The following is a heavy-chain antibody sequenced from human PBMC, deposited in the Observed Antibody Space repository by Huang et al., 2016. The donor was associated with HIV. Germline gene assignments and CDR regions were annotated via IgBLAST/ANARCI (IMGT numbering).Heavy chain of an antibody. D-gene: IGHD3-10*01. J-gene: IGHJ4*02. Sequence: QVQLVQSGAEVKKPGASVKISCKASGYTFTTYHMHWVRQAPGQGLEWMGMINPSGASTRYAQTFQGRVTRTSDASTSTVYIELSSLTPEDTAVYYCARALLLFGLGSPLDFWGQGSLVTVSS. V-gene: IGHV1-46*01. CDR2: INPSGAST. CDR3: ARALLLFGLGSPLDF. CDR1: GYTFTTYH.